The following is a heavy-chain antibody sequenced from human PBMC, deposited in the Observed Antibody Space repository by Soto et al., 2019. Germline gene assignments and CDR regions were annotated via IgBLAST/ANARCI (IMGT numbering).Heavy chain of an antibody. Sequence: QVQLQESGPELVKPSGTLSLTCAVSGGSVSSGAWWTWVRQSPGKGLEWIGDIYPGGRTNYNPSLKSRVAISLDKSKNQFSLKRSSVTAADTAMYYCTRMRIIVTDYNYGLDVWGRGTTVTVSS. CDR2: IYPGGRT. V-gene: IGHV4-4*02. D-gene: IGHD2-21*01. CDR1: GGSVSSGAW. J-gene: IGHJ6*02. CDR3: TRMRIIVTDYNYGLDV.